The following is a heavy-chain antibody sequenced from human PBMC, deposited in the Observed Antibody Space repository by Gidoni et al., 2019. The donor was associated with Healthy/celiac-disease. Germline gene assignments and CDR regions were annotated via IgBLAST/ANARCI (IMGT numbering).Heavy chain of an antibody. Sequence: QLQLQESGPGLVKPSETLSLTCTVSGGSISSSSYYWGWLRQPPGKGLEWIGSIYYSGSTYYNPSLKSRVTISVDTSKNQFSLKLSSVTAADTAVYYCARTYYYGSGSYYPTSYYYYYMDVWGKGTTVTVSS. CDR2: IYYSGST. CDR3: ARTYYYGSGSYYPTSYYYYYMDV. J-gene: IGHJ6*03. CDR1: GGSISSSSYY. D-gene: IGHD3-10*01. V-gene: IGHV4-39*01.